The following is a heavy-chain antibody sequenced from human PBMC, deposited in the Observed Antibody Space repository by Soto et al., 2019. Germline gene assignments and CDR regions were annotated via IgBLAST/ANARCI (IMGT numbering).Heavy chain of an antibody. CDR1: GFTFSSYA. CDR2: ISGSGGST. CDR3: AIKRSRCAYDI. Sequence: EVQLLESGGGLVQPGGSLRLSCAASGFTFSSYAMSWVRQAPGKGLEWVSAISGSGGSTYYADSMKGRFTISRDNSRNMLYSQMQSLQAVDTAVLHCAIKRSRCAYDIWGQGTMVTVSP. V-gene: IGHV3-23*01. D-gene: IGHD6-13*01. J-gene: IGHJ3*02.